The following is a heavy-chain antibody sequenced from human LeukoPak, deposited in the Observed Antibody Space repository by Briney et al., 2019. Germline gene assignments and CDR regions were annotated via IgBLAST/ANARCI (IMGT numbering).Heavy chain of an antibody. V-gene: IGHV3-33*01. J-gene: IGHJ4*02. CDR3: ARALNYVWGSYRPGLFDY. CDR1: GFTFSSYG. CDR2: IWYDGSNK. D-gene: IGHD3-16*02. Sequence: GRSLRPSCAASGFTFSSYGMHWVRQAPGKGLVWVAVIWYDGSNKYYADSVRGRFTISRDNSKNTLYLQMNSLRAEDTAVYYCARALNYVWGSYRPGLFDYWGQGTLVTVSS.